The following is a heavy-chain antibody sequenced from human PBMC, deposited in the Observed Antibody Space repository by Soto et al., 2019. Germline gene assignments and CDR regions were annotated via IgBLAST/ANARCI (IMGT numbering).Heavy chain of an antibody. CDR1: GFTFDDYA. CDR3: AKDMRSSGWYQFPYYYYGMDV. Sequence: PGGSLRRSCAASGFTFDDYAMHWVRQAPGKGLEWVSGISWNSGSIGYADSVKGRFTISRDNAKNSLYLQMNSLRAEDTALYYCAKDMRSSGWYQFPYYYYGMDVWGQGTTVTVSS. D-gene: IGHD6-19*01. V-gene: IGHV3-9*01. J-gene: IGHJ6*02. CDR2: ISWNSGSI.